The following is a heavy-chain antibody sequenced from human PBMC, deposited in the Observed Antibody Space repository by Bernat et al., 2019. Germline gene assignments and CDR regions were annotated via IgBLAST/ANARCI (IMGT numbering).Heavy chain of an antibody. V-gene: IGHV3-33*01. D-gene: IGHD3-10*01. J-gene: IGHJ4*02. CDR2: IWYDGSQK. CDR3: ATWGGSGNYYDY. Sequence: QVQLVESGGGVVQSGKSLRLSCAVSGVTFRNYGMHWVRQAPGKGLEWVAVIWYDGSQKDYADYVKDRFTISRDNSKNTLYLQMNSLRVEDTAMYNCATWGGSGNYYDYWGQGTLVTVSS. CDR1: GVTFRNYG.